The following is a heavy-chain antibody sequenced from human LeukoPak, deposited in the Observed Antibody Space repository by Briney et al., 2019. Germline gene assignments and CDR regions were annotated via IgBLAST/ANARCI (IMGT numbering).Heavy chain of an antibody. CDR2: ISASRGRT. Sequence: SGGSLRLSCAASGFTFISYAMSWVRQAPGKGLEWVSAISASRGRTYYADSVKGRFTISRDNSQSTLYLQMNSLRAEDTAVYYCAKDGIAYCGGDCGYYAFHIWGQGTMVTVSS. CDR3: AKDGIAYCGGDCGYYAFHI. D-gene: IGHD2-21*02. CDR1: GFTFISYA. V-gene: IGHV3-23*01. J-gene: IGHJ3*02.